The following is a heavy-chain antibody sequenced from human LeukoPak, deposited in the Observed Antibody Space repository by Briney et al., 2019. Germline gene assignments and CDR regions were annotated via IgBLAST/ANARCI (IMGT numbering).Heavy chain of an antibody. V-gene: IGHV3-30*18. J-gene: IGHJ4*02. CDR1: GFTFSSYG. CDR3: AKEGGYDYYFDY. Sequence: PGGSLRLSCAASGFTFSSYGMHWVRQAPGKGLEWVAVISYDGSNKYYADSVKGRFTISRDNSKNTLYLQMNSLRAEDTAVYYCAKEGGYDYYFDYWGQGTLVTVSS. D-gene: IGHD5-12*01. CDR2: ISYDGSNK.